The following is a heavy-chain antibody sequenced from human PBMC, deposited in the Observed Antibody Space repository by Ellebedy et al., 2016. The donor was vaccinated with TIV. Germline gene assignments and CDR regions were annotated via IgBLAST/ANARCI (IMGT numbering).Heavy chain of an antibody. CDR3: ARQKRSDRVTLMSFDT. CDR1: GGPMTRRNW. CDR2: IYHTGST. V-gene: IGHV4-4*02. J-gene: IGHJ4*02. Sequence: MPSETLSLTCAVSGGPMTRRNWWSWVRQPPGKGLEWIGEIYHTGSTNYNPSFESRVTISGDTSRNQFSLKVTSVTAADTAVYYCARQKRSDRVTLMSFDTWGRGTLVTVSS. D-gene: IGHD3-16*01.